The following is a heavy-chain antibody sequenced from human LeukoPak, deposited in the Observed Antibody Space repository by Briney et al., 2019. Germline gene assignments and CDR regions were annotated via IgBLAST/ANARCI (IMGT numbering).Heavy chain of an antibody. CDR1: GFTVSTNY. CDR3: AELGITMIGGV. CDR2: IYSDGST. Sequence: GGSLRLSCAASGFTVSTNYMTWVRQAPGKGLEWVSVIYSDGSTFYADSVKGRFTISRDNAKNSLYLQMNSLRAEDTAVYYCAELGITMIGGVWGKGTTVTISS. V-gene: IGHV3-53*01. D-gene: IGHD3-10*02. J-gene: IGHJ6*04.